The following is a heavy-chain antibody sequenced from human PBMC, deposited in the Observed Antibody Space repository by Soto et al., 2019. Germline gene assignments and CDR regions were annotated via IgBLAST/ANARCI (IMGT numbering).Heavy chain of an antibody. J-gene: IGHJ4*02. CDR2: INHSGST. D-gene: IGHD2-15*01. CDR3: ARADFFIATRRGYFDY. CDR1: GGSFSGYY. V-gene: IGHV4-34*01. Sequence: QVQLQQWGAGLLKPSETLSLTCAVYGGSFSGYYWSWIRQPPGKGLEWIGEINHSGSTNYNPSLKSRVIISVDTAKNQFSLKLSSVTAADTAVYYCARADFFIATRRGYFDYWGQGTLVTVSS.